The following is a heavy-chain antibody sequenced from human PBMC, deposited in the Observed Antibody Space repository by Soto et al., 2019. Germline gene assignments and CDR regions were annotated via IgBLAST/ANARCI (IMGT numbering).Heavy chain of an antibody. CDR1: GYTFSNFW. V-gene: IGHV5-51*01. Sequence: GESLKISCQCSGYTFSNFWIGWVRQLPGKGLEWMGIIYPGDHETRYSPSFHGKATISADKSINTAYLQWNSLEASDTAFYFCARSPRSSPYFDCWGQGALVTVSS. D-gene: IGHD6-13*01. CDR2: IYPGDHET. CDR3: ARSPRSSPYFDC. J-gene: IGHJ4*02.